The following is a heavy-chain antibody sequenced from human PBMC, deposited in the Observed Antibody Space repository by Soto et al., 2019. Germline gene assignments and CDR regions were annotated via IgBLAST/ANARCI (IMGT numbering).Heavy chain of an antibody. J-gene: IGHJ4*02. CDR2: ISSSSSYI. CDR3: ARGGGLLWFGEPDY. V-gene: IGHV3-21*01. D-gene: IGHD3-10*01. Sequence: EVQLVESGGGLVKPGGSLRLSCAASGFTFSSYSMNWVRQASGKGLEWVSSISSSSSYIYYADSVKGRFTISRDNAKNSLYLQMNSLRAEDTAVYYCARGGGLLWFGEPDYWGQGTLVTVSS. CDR1: GFTFSSYS.